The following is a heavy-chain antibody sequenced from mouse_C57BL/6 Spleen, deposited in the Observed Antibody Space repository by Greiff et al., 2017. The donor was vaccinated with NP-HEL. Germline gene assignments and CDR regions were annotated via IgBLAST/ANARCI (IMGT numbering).Heavy chain of an antibody. CDR3: ARFTNDYDEAPYAMDY. CDR1: GFTFSDYG. J-gene: IGHJ4*01. CDR2: ISNLAYSI. D-gene: IGHD2-4*01. V-gene: IGHV5-15*01. Sequence: EVKLMESGGGLVQPGGSLKLSCAASGFTFSDYGMAWVRQAPRKGPEWVAFISNLAYSIYYADTVTGRFTISRENAKNTLYLEMSSLRSEDTAMYYCARFTNDYDEAPYAMDYWGQGTSVTVSS.